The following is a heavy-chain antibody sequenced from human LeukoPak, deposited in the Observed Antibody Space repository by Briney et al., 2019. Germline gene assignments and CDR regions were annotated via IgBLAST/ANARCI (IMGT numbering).Heavy chain of an antibody. D-gene: IGHD5-18*01. CDR3: ARDRDVDTAMVDFDC. J-gene: IGHJ4*02. CDR2: IYYSGST. CDR1: GGSIGSADYY. V-gene: IGHV4-30-4*01. Sequence: SRTLSLTCTVSGGSIGSADYYWSWIRQPPGKGLEWIGYIYYSGSTFYNPSLKSRVTISLDTSKNQFSLKLSSVTAADTAVYYCARDRDVDTAMVDFDCWGQGTLVTVSS.